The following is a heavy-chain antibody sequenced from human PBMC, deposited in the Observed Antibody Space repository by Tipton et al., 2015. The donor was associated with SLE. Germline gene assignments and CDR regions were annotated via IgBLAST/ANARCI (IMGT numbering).Heavy chain of an antibody. Sequence: TLSLTCAVYGESFNGYFWTWIRQPPGKGLEWIGSSYHSGSIYYNPSLKSRVTISVDTSKNQFSLRLSSVTAADTAVYYCATHGSSDYYYEYYMDVWGKGTTVTVSS. CDR1: GESFNGYF. CDR2: SYHSGSI. J-gene: IGHJ6*03. CDR3: ATHGSSDYYYEYYMDV. V-gene: IGHV4-34*01. D-gene: IGHD2-21*02.